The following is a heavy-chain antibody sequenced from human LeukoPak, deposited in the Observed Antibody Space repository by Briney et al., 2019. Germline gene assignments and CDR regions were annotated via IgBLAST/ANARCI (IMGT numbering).Heavy chain of an antibody. J-gene: IGHJ6*02. CDR3: AREGSHYDFWSGYPYYYYGMDV. V-gene: IGHV3-21*01. Sequence: GGSLRLSCAASGFTFNTYSMNWVRQAPGKGLEWVSSISSSSNYIYYTDSVKGRFTISRDNAKNTLYLQMNSLRAEDTAVYYCAREGSHYDFWSGYPYYYYGMDVWGQGTTVTVSS. CDR2: ISSSSNYI. D-gene: IGHD3-3*01. CDR1: GFTFNTYS.